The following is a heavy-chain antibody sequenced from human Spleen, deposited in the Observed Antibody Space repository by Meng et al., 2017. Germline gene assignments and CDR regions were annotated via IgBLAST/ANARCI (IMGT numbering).Heavy chain of an antibody. CDR2: IYTSGST. CDR1: GGSISSYY. V-gene: IGHV4-4*07. D-gene: IGHD5-12*01. Sequence: GSLRLSCTAPGGSISSYYWSWIRQPAGKGLEWIGRIYTSGSTNYNPSLKSRVTMSVDTSKNQFSLKLSSVTAADTAVYYCARGASSGYESFDCWGQGTLVTVSS. J-gene: IGHJ4*02. CDR3: ARGASSGYESFDC.